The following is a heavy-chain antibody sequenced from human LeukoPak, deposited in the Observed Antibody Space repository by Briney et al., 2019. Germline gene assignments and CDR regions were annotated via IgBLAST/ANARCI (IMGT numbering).Heavy chain of an antibody. D-gene: IGHD1-14*01. V-gene: IGHV3-20*04. CDR1: GFTFDDYG. CDR2: INWNGGST. J-gene: IGHJ6*03. Sequence: GGSLRLSCAASGFTFDDYGMSWVRQAPGKGLEWVSGINWNGGSTGYADSVKGRFTISRDNAKNSLYLQMNSLRAEDTALYYRARAPEGYYYYYYMDVWGKGTTVTVSS. CDR3: ARAPEGYYYYYYMDV.